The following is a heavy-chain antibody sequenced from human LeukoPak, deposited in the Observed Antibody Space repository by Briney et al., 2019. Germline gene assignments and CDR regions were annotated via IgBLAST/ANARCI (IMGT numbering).Heavy chain of an antibody. Sequence: PGGSLRLSCAASGFTFSSYAMSWVRQAPGKGLGWVAFIRYDGSNKYYADSVKGRFTISRDNSKNTLYLQMNSLRAEDTAVYYCAKDPLYSVAGPPRYYGMDVWGQGTTVTVSS. CDR2: IRYDGSNK. V-gene: IGHV3-30*02. D-gene: IGHD6-19*01. J-gene: IGHJ6*02. CDR3: AKDPLYSVAGPPRYYGMDV. CDR1: GFTFSSYA.